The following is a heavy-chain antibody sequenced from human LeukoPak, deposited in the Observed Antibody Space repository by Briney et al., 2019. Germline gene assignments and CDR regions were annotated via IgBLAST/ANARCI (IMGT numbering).Heavy chain of an antibody. CDR3: ARGAGGYRFDP. CDR2: IYNRGNT. Sequence: SETRSLTCTVSGGPISDYHWAWIGQPPGKGLGYIGYIYNRGNTFYNPSLKGRVIISADTSKRQFSLKLSSVTAADTAVYYCARGAGGYRFDPWGQGTLVTVSS. J-gene: IGHJ5*02. D-gene: IGHD1-1*01. CDR1: GGPISDYH. V-gene: IGHV4-59*01.